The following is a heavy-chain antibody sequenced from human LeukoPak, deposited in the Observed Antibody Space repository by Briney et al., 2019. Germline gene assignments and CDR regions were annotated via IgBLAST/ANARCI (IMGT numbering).Heavy chain of an antibody. D-gene: IGHD3-9*01. J-gene: IGHJ6*02. Sequence: SETLSLTCTVSGGSISSSSYYWGWLRQPPGTGLEWIGNIYYSGSTYYNPSLKSRVTISVDTSKNQFSLRLRSVTAADTAVYYCAKDSRLGRDGMYYYGMDVWGQGTTVTVSS. CDR2: IYYSGST. V-gene: IGHV4-39*02. CDR3: AKDSRLGRDGMYYYGMDV. CDR1: GGSISSSSYY.